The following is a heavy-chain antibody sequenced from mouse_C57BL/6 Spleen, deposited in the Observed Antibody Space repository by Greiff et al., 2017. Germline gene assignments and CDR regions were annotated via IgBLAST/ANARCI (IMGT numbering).Heavy chain of an antibody. CDR1: GYTFTSYW. D-gene: IGHD2-1*01. Sequence: VQLQQPGAELVKPGASVKMSCKASGYTFTSYWITWVKQRPGQGLEWIGDIYPGSGSTNYNERFKSKATLTVDTSSSTAYMQLSSLTSEDSAVYYCARSLYGNYPYYFDYWGQGTTLTVSS. CDR3: ARSLYGNYPYYFDY. J-gene: IGHJ2*01. V-gene: IGHV1-55*01. CDR2: IYPGSGST.